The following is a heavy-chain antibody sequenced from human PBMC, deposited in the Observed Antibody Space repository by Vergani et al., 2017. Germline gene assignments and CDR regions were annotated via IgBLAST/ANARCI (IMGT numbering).Heavy chain of an antibody. Sequence: QITLKESGPTLVQPTQTLTLTCPFSGFSLTTSGVGVGWIRQPPGKPLEWLALIYWDDDTRYSPSLKSRLTITKDTSKNQVVLTMTNMDPVDTATYYCARYIAAAGKDYWGQGTLVTVSS. J-gene: IGHJ4*02. CDR2: IYWDDDT. V-gene: IGHV2-5*02. CDR1: GFSLTTSGVG. D-gene: IGHD6-13*01. CDR3: ARYIAAAGKDY.